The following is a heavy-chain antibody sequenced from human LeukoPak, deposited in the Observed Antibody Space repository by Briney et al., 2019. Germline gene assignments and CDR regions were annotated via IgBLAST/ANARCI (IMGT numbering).Heavy chain of an antibody. J-gene: IGHJ4*02. D-gene: IGHD3-9*01. CDR2: ISGDGGST. Sequence: GGSLRLSCAASGFTIDDYAMHWVRQAPGKGLEWVSLISGDGGSTYYADSVKGRFTISRDNSKNSLYLQMNSLRTEDTALYYCAKDNYDILTGYPDYWGQGTLVTVSS. CDR1: GFTIDDYA. CDR3: AKDNYDILTGYPDY. V-gene: IGHV3-43*02.